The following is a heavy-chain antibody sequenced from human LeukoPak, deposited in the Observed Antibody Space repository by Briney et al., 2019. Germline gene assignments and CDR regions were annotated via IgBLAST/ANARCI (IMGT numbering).Heavy chain of an antibody. CDR3: AGQLRRETLMSAHFDY. D-gene: IGHD1-26*01. CDR2: IFYTETI. V-gene: IGHV4-39*01. Sequence: SETLSLTCDLSGGSIITNDYYCAWIRQSPGKGLEWIGSIFYTETIYYNPSLTSRLPISAATSKNKLSLKRWSLTAADTGLYYCAGQLRRETLMSAHFDYWGQGTLVTVSS. CDR1: GGSIITNDYY. J-gene: IGHJ4*02.